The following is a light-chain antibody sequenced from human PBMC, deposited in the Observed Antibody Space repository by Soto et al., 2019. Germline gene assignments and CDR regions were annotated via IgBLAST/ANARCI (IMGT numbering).Light chain of an antibody. J-gene: IGLJ2*01. Sequence: QSALTQPASGSGSPGQSITISCTGTSSDVGGYNYASWYQQHPGKAPQLMIYEVSYWPSGVSNRFSGSKSGNTASLTISGLQAEDEADYYCSSYTSSSTVVFGGGTQLTVL. CDR2: EVS. V-gene: IGLV2-14*01. CDR1: SSDVGGYNY. CDR3: SSYTSSSTVV.